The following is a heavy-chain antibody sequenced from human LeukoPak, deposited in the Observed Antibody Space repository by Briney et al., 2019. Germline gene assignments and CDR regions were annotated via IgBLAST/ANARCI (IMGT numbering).Heavy chain of an antibody. CDR1: GFTFSSYA. D-gene: IGHD4-17*01. V-gene: IGHV3-23*01. CDR2: ISGSGGST. Sequence: GGSLRLSCAASGFTFSSYAMSWVRQAPGKGLEWVSAISGSGGSTYYADSVKGRFTISRDNSKNTLYLQMNSLRAEDTAVYYCARDRVSKFDDYGDYEGSSGFDPWGQGTLVTVSS. J-gene: IGHJ5*02. CDR3: ARDRVSKFDDYGDYEGSSGFDP.